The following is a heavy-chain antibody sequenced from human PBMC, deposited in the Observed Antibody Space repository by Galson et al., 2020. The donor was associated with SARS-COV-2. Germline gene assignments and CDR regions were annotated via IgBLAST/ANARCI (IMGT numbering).Heavy chain of an antibody. CDR1: RFTFSTYA. J-gene: IGHJ4*02. V-gene: IGHV3-23*01. CDR2: ITSNGVDT. D-gene: IGHD2-21*01. CDR3: ANDRVDTPLLNSRFVY. Sequence: GGSLRLSCAASRFTFSTYAMTWVRQAPGKGLEWISSITSNGVDTYYADSVKGRFTISRDNTKNTLYLQMSSLRVEDTATYYCANDRVDTPLLNSRFVYWGQGSLVTVSS.